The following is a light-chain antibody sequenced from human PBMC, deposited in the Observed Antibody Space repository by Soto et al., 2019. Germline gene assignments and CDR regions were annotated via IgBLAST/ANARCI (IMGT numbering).Light chain of an antibody. Sequence: EIVLTQSPGTLSLSPGERATLSCRTSQSVRSSHLAWYQQKPGQAPRLLIYGASSRATGIPDRFSGSGSGTDFTLTISRLEPEDFEVYYCQQYGSSPITFGGGTKVDIK. CDR1: QSVRSSH. J-gene: IGKJ4*01. CDR3: QQYGSSPIT. CDR2: GAS. V-gene: IGKV3-20*01.